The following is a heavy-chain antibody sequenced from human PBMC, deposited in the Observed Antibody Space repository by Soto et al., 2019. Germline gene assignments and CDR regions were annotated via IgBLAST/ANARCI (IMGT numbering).Heavy chain of an antibody. J-gene: IGHJ5*02. Sequence: VQLVPSGAEVKKPGESLRISCTGFGYTFTTFWISWVRQMPGKGLEWMGRIDPRDSYVNYSPSFQGHVTISADKSISTAYLQWGSLKASDTAMYYCARLYCTTSTCDSWFDPWGQVTLVTVSS. V-gene: IGHV5-10-1*03. CDR2: IDPRDSYV. D-gene: IGHD2-2*01. CDR3: ARLYCTTSTCDSWFDP. CDR1: GYTFTTFW.